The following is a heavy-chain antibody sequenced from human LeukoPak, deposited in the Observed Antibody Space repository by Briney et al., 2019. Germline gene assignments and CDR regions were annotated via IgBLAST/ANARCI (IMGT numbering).Heavy chain of an antibody. CDR1: GFTVSSNN. CDR2: IYSGGST. V-gene: IGHV3-53*05. Sequence: GGSLRLSCAASGFTVSSNNMSWVRQAPGKGLEWVSVIYSGGSTYYADSVKGRFTISRDHSKNTLYLQMNSLRAEDTAVYYCAKEVVPAESGHYWGQGTLVTVSS. J-gene: IGHJ4*02. CDR3: AKEVVPAESGHY. D-gene: IGHD2-2*01.